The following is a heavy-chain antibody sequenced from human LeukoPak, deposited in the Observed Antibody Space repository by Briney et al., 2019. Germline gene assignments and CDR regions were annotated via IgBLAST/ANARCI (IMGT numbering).Heavy chain of an antibody. CDR2: ISAYNGNT. D-gene: IGHD2-2*01. CDR1: GYTFTSYG. Sequence: ASVKVSCKASGYTFTSYGISWVRQAPGQGLEWMGWISAYNGNTNYAQKLQGRVTMTTDTSTSTAYMELRSLRSDDTAVYYCAREVEYQLLPTYYFDYWGQGTLVTVSS. CDR3: AREVEYQLLPTYYFDY. V-gene: IGHV1-18*01. J-gene: IGHJ4*02.